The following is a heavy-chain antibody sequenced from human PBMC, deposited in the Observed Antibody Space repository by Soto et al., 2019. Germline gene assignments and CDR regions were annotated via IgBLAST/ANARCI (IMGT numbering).Heavy chain of an antibody. CDR3: ARIFWQLAPNYNWFDP. V-gene: IGHV1-69*13. CDR1: GGTFSSYA. D-gene: IGHD3-9*01. J-gene: IGHJ5*02. CDR2: IIPIFGTA. Sequence: ASVKVSCKASGGTFSSYAISWVRQAPGQGLEWMGGIIPIFGTANYAQKFQGRVTITADESTSTAYMELSSLRSEDTAVYYCARIFWQLAPNYNWFDPWGQGTLVTVS.